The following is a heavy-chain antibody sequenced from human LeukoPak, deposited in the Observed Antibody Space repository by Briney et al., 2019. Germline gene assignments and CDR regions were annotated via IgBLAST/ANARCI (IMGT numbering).Heavy chain of an antibody. V-gene: IGHV3-21*01. CDR3: ARDGGSGIDY. Sequence: GGSLRLSCAASGFTFISYSMNWVRQAPGKGLEWVSSISSSSSYIYYADSVKGRFTISRDNAKNSLYLQMNSLRAEDTAVYYCARDGGSGIDYWGQGTLVTVSS. CDR2: ISSSSSYI. D-gene: IGHD3-10*01. CDR1: GFTFISYS. J-gene: IGHJ4*02.